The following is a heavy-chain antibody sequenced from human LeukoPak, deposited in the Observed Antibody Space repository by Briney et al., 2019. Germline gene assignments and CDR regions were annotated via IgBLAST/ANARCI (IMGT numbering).Heavy chain of an antibody. V-gene: IGHV4-34*01. CDR2: INHSGST. D-gene: IGHD3-10*01. Sequence: SETLSLTCAVYGGSFSGYYWSWIRQPPGKGLEWIGEINHSGSTNYNPSLKSRVTISVDTSKNQFSLKLSSVTAADAAVYYCARGSGYGSSYWGQGTLVTVSS. CDR3: ARGSGYGSSY. J-gene: IGHJ4*02. CDR1: GGSFSGYY.